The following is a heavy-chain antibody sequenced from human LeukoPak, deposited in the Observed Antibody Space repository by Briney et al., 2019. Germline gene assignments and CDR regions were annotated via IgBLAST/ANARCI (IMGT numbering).Heavy chain of an antibody. V-gene: IGHV3-73*01. D-gene: IGHD2-15*01. CDR1: GFIFSYCV. CDR2: IDTRDKGSAT. J-gene: IGHJ4*02. Sequence: TGGSLRLSCAGFGFIFSYCVIHWVRQASGKGLEWVGRIDTRDKGSATAYAASVRGRFAISRDDSESTAYLQMTGLKTEDTAVYFCTRDGGSWSHLDYWGQGALVTVSS. CDR3: TRDGGSWSHLDY.